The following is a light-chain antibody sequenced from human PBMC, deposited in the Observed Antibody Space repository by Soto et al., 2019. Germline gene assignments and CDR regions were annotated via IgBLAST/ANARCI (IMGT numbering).Light chain of an antibody. J-gene: IGLJ3*02. CDR2: EVS. CDR1: SSDVSGYNY. Sequence: QSVLTQPASVSGSPGQSITISCTGTSSDVSGYNYVSWFQQHPGKAPKLKIYEVSNRPSGVSNRFSGSKSGNTASLTISELQAEDEADYYCTSFTTISTWVFGGGTKLTVL. CDR3: TSFTTISTWV. V-gene: IGLV2-14*01.